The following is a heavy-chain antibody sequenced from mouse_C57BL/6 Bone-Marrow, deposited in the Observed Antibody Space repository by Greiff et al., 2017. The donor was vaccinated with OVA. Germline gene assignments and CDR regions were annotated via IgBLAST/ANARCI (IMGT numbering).Heavy chain of an antibody. CDR2: IDPSDSET. J-gene: IGHJ4*01. CDR1: GYTFTSYW. CDR3: AARARYGGSPYYAMDY. D-gene: IGHD1-1*01. Sequence: QVQLQQPGAELVRPGSSVKLSCKASGYTFTSYWMHWVKQRPIQGLEWIGNIDPSDSETHYNQKFKDKATLTVDKSSSTAYMQLSSLTSEDSAVYYCAARARYGGSPYYAMDYWGQGTSVTVSS. V-gene: IGHV1-52*01.